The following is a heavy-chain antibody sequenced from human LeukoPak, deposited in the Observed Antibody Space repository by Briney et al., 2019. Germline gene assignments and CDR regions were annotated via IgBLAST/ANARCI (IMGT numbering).Heavy chain of an antibody. CDR1: GGSFSGYY. D-gene: IGHD3-3*01. V-gene: IGHV4-34*01. CDR2: INHSGST. CDR3: AREDDFWSGYPYYYYMDV. J-gene: IGHJ6*03. Sequence: SETLSLTCAVYGGSFSGYYWSWIRQPPGKGLEWIGEINHSGSTNYNPSLKSRVTISVDTSKNQFSLKLSSVTAADTAVYYCAREDDFWSGYPYYYYMDVWGKGTTVTVSS.